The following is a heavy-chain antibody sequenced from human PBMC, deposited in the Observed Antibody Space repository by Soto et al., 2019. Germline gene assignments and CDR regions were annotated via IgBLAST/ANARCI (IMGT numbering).Heavy chain of an antibody. V-gene: IGHV1-3*01. CDR3: ARGPNDSCAYYLHYYYGMDV. Sequence: ASVKVSCKASGYTFTSYSIHWVRQAPGQRLEWTGWINAGNGNTKYSEKFQGRVTITRDTSASTAYLELSSLRSEDTAAYYCARGPNDSCAYYLHYYYGMDVWGQGTTVTVSS. J-gene: IGHJ6*02. D-gene: IGHD3-22*01. CDR1: GYTFTSYS. CDR2: INAGNGNT.